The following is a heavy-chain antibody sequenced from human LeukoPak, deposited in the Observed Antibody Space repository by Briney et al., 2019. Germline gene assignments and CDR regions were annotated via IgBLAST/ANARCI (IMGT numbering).Heavy chain of an antibody. Sequence: PSETLSLTCAVYGGSFSGYYWGWLRQPPGKGLEWIGEINHSGSTNYNPSLKSRVTISVDTSKNQFSLKLSSVTAADTAVYYCARGRQAYYYGSGSYNYWGQGTLVTVSS. V-gene: IGHV4-34*01. D-gene: IGHD3-10*01. J-gene: IGHJ4*02. CDR3: ARGRQAYYYGSGSYNY. CDR1: GGSFSGYY. CDR2: INHSGST.